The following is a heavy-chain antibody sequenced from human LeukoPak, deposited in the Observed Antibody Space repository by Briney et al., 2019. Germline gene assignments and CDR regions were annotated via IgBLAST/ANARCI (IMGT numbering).Heavy chain of an antibody. CDR3: AREVLPAANYYGMDV. V-gene: IGHV4/OR15-8*01. CDR2: IHHDGRI. Sequence: SETLSLTCDVSGGSIDSTNWWNWVRQPPGKGLEWIGEIHHDGRINYNPSLKSRVTLSVDKSKNQFSLKLSSVTAADTAVYYCAREVLPAANYYGMDVWGQGTTVTVSS. J-gene: IGHJ6*02. D-gene: IGHD2-2*01. CDR1: GGSIDSTNW.